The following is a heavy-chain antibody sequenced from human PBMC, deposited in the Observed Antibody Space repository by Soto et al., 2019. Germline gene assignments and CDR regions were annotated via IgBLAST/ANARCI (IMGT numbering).Heavy chain of an antibody. V-gene: IGHV3-66*01. Sequence: EVQLVESGGGLVQPGGSLRLSCAASGFTVSSNYMSWVRQAPGKGLEWVSVIYSGGSTYYADSVKGRFTISRDNSKNTLYLQMNSLRAEDTAVYYCARGRGYCSGGSCYSVEAFDIWGQGTMVTLSS. CDR1: GFTVSSNY. CDR3: ARGRGYCSGGSCYSVEAFDI. D-gene: IGHD2-15*01. J-gene: IGHJ3*02. CDR2: IYSGGST.